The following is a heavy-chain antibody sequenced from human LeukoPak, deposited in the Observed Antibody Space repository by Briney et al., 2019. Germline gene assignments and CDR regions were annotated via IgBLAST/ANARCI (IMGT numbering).Heavy chain of an antibody. CDR2: IYYSGST. Sequence: SQTLSLTCTVSGGSISSGGYYWSWIRQHPGKGLEWIGYIYYSGSTYYNPSLKSRVTISVDTSKNQFSLKLSSVTAADTAVYYCAREELRMATITYWGQGTLVTVSS. CDR3: AREELRMATITY. D-gene: IGHD5-24*01. CDR1: GGSISSGGYY. V-gene: IGHV4-31*03. J-gene: IGHJ4*02.